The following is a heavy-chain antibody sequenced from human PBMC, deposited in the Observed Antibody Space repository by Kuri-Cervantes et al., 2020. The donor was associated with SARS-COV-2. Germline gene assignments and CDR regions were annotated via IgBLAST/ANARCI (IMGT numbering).Heavy chain of an antibody. CDR3: ARDHGYNYGPFDY. V-gene: IGHV1-2*04. CDR1: GYTFTGYY. Sequence: TCKASGYTFTGYYMHWVRQAPGQGLEWMGWINPNSGGTNYAQKFQGWVTMTRDTSISTAYMELSRLRSDDTAVYYCARDHGYNYGPFDYWGQGTLVTVSS. D-gene: IGHD5-24*01. J-gene: IGHJ4*02. CDR2: INPNSGGT.